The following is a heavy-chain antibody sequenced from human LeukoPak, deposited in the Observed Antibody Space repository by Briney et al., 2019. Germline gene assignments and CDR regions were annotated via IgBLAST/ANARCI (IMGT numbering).Heavy chain of an antibody. CDR2: INHSGST. CDR3: AKSLYGSGSYYNWFDP. CDR1: GGSFSAYY. Sequence: SETLSLTCAVYGGSFSAYYWNWIRQPPGKGLEWIGEINHSGSTNYNPSLKSRVTISVDTSNNQFSLKLSSVTAADTAVYYCAKSLYGSGSYYNWFDPWGQGTLVTVSS. V-gene: IGHV4-34*01. J-gene: IGHJ5*02. D-gene: IGHD3-10*01.